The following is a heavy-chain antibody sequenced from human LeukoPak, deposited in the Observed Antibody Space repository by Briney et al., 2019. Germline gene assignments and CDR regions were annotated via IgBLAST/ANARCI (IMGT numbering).Heavy chain of an antibody. CDR1: GGTFSSYA. V-gene: IGHV1-69*05. Sequence: GASVKVSCKASGGTFSSYAISWVRQAPGQGLEWMGGIIPIFGTANYAQKFQGRVTITTDESTSTAYMELSSLRSEDTAVYYCARDGCSSASCYTGWFDPWGQGTLVTVSS. J-gene: IGHJ5*02. CDR3: ARDGCSSASCYTGWFDP. CDR2: IIPIFGTA. D-gene: IGHD2-2*02.